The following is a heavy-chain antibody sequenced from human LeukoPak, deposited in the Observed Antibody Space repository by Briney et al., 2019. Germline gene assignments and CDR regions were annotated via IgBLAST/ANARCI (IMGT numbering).Heavy chain of an antibody. D-gene: IGHD1-26*01. CDR3: ARDYWRNSGSYYGVFDY. CDR1: GGTFSSYA. Sequence: ASVKVSCKASGGTFSSYAISWVRQAPGQGLEWMGRIIPIFGTATYAQKFQGRVTITTDESTSTAYMELSSLRSEDTAVYYCARDYWRNSGSYYGVFDYWGRGTLVTVSS. CDR2: IIPIFGTA. V-gene: IGHV1-69*05. J-gene: IGHJ4*02.